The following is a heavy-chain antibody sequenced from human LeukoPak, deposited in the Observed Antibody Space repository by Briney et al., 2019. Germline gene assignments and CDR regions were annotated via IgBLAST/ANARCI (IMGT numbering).Heavy chain of an antibody. Sequence: PGGSLRLSCAASGFTFSSYGMHWVRQAPGKGLEWVAFIRFDGSNKYYADSVKGRFTISRDNSKSTLYLQMNSLRAEDTAVYYCAKDRSSAFDIWGQGTMVTVSS. J-gene: IGHJ3*02. D-gene: IGHD6-19*01. CDR1: GFTFSSYG. CDR3: AKDRSSAFDI. CDR2: IRFDGSNK. V-gene: IGHV3-30*02.